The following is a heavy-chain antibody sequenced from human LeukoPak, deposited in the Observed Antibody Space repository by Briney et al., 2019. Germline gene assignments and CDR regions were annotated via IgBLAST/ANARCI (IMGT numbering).Heavy chain of an antibody. D-gene: IGHD5-12*01. CDR1: GFTFDDYG. CDR2: INWNGGST. Sequence: SGGPLRLSCAASGFTFDDYGMSWVRQAPGKGLEWVSGINWNGGSTGYADSVKGRFTISRDNAKNSLYLQMNSLRAEDTALYYCAREGIEATITSNYYYYMDVWGKGTTVTVSS. CDR3: AREGIEATITSNYYYYMDV. V-gene: IGHV3-20*04. J-gene: IGHJ6*03.